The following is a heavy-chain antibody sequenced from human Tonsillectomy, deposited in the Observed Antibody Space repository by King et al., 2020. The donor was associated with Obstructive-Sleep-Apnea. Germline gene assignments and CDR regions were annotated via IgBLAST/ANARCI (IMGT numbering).Heavy chain of an antibody. D-gene: IGHD6-13*01. Sequence: QLQESGSGLMKPSQTLSLTCAVSGGSISSCGYSWGWIRQPPGKGLEWIAYISHSGRTYYNPSLKSRVIMSMDTSKNPFSLTLCSVTAADTAVYYCARLGSSSWNYYFDFWGQGTLVTVSS. CDR2: ISHSGRT. CDR1: GGSISSCGYS. CDR3: ARLGSSSWNYYFDF. J-gene: IGHJ4*02. V-gene: IGHV4-30-2*01.